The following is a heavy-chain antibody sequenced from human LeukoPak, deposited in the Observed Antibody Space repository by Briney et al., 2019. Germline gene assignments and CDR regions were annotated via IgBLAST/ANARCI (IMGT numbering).Heavy chain of an antibody. CDR2: IEQDGSEK. J-gene: IGHJ4*02. Sequence: GGSLRLSCAASGFTFSSYWMSWVRQAPGKGLEWVANIEQDGSEKYYVDSVKGRFTISRDNAKNSLYLQMNSLRAEDTALYYCAKAFPVGGHGYFDYWGQGTLVTVSS. V-gene: IGHV3-7*03. CDR3: AKAFPVGGHGYFDY. CDR1: GFTFSSYW. D-gene: IGHD2-15*01.